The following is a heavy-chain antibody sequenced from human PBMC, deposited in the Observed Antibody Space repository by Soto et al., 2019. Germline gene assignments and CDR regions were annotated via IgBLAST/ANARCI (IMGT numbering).Heavy chain of an antibody. D-gene: IGHD3-16*01. CDR3: ALRGGGGAFDI. CDR1: GGSMSSGAYH. J-gene: IGHJ3*02. V-gene: IGHV4-31*03. Sequence: QVQLQESGPGLVKPSQTLSLTCTVSGGSMSSGAYHWNWIRQHPGKGLEWIGNIYYSGNTYYNPSLQGRVTISSDSSNNQFSRKLYSGTAADTAVYYCALRGGGGAFDIWGQGTMVTVSS. CDR2: IYYSGNT.